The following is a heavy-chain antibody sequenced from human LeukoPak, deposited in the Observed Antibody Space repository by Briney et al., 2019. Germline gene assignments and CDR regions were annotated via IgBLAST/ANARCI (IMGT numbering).Heavy chain of an antibody. V-gene: IGHV3-48*04. D-gene: IGHD1-7*01. CDR1: GFTFSSYA. CDR2: IISSGSTI. CDR3: ARGSITGTMSIPSPFFHY. Sequence: GGSLRLSCAASGFTFSSYAMSWVRQAPGKGLEWVSYIISSGSTIYYADSVRGRFTISRDNAKNSLYLQMNSLRAEDTAVYYCARGSITGTMSIPSPFFHYWGQGTLVTVSS. J-gene: IGHJ4*02.